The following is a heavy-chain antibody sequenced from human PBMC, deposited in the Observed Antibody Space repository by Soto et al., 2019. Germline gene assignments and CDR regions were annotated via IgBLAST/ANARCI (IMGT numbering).Heavy chain of an antibody. J-gene: IGHJ5*02. CDR1: GYSFTSYW. V-gene: IGHV5-51*01. D-gene: IGHD6-13*01. Sequence: GESLKISCKGSGYSFTSYWIGWARQMPGKGLEWMGIIYPGDSDTRYSPSFQGQVTISADKSISTAYLQWSSLKASDTAMYYCARRSSSWYLGRNWFDPWGQGTLVTVSS. CDR3: ARRSSSWYLGRNWFDP. CDR2: IYPGDSDT.